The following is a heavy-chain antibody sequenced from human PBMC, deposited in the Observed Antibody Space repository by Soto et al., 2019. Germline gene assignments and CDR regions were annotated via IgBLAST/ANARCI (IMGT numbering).Heavy chain of an antibody. J-gene: IGHJ4*02. V-gene: IGHV3-43D*04. CDR1: GFTFDDYA. D-gene: IGHD3-16*02. CDR3: AKDGGYYDYVWGSYRDTFIDY. CDR2: ISWDGGST. Sequence: PGGSLRLSCAASGFTFDDYAMHWVRQAPGKGLEWVSLISWDGGSTYYADSVKGRFTISRDNSKNSLYLQMNSLRAEDTALYYCAKDGGYYDYVWGSYRDTFIDYWGQGTLVTVS.